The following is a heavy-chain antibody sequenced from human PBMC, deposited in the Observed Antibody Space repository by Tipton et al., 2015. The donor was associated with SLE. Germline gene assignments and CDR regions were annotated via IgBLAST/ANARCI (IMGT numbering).Heavy chain of an antibody. CDR2: IYYSGGT. CDR1: GGSISRHY. D-gene: IGHD6-19*01. V-gene: IGHV4-59*11. Sequence: GLVKPSETLSLTCTVSGGSISRHYWSWIRQPPGKGLESIGYIYYSGGTNYNPSLKSRVTMSVDTSKNQFSLKLTSLTAADTALYYCARNKAVAGTVIEYWGPGTLVTVSS. CDR3: ARNKAVAGTVIEY. J-gene: IGHJ4*02.